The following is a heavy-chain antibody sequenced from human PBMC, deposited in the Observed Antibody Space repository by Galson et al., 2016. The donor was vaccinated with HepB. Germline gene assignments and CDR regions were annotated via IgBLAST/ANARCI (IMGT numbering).Heavy chain of an antibody. Sequence: SLRLSCAASGFTFSDYWMSWVRQTPGKGLEWVVNIKQDGCEKSYVDSVKGRFTISRGNARNSLYLQMNSLRAEDTAVYYCARDRYVGDTWGYYNIDYWGQGTLVTVSS. CDR3: ARDRYVGDTWGYYNIDY. D-gene: IGHD3-22*01. CDR2: IKQDGCEK. V-gene: IGHV3-7*01. J-gene: IGHJ4*02. CDR1: GFTFSDYW.